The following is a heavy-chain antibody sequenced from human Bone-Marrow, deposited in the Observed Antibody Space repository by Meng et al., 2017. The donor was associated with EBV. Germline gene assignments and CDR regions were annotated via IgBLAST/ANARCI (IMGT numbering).Heavy chain of an antibody. CDR3: ARNLYGDGMRDY. D-gene: IGHD2-21*02. V-gene: IGHV1-8*01. J-gene: IGHJ4*02. CDR2: MSPDSGKT. Sequence: QVQLVQSGAEVKKPWASVKVSCKGSGYTFSSFDINWVRQATGQGLEWMGWMSPDSGKTGYAEKFQGRVTLTRDTSINTAYLELSSLTSEDTAVYYCARNLYGDGMRDYWGQGTLVTVSS. CDR1: GYTFSSFD.